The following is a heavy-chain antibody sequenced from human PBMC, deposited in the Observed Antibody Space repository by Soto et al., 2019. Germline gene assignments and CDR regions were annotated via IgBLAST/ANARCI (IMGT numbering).Heavy chain of an antibody. Sequence: EVQLVESGGGLVQPGGSLRLSCAASGFTFSSYWMSWVRQAPGKGLEWVANIKQDGSEKYYVDSVKGRFTISRDNAKNSLYMQMNGVRAAEKDVDYGARDRGSSGYPDFDYWGQGTLVTVSS. V-gene: IGHV3-7*05. CDR3: ARDRGSSGYPDFDY. D-gene: IGHD6-13*01. J-gene: IGHJ4*02. CDR2: IKQDGSEK. CDR1: GFTFSSYW.